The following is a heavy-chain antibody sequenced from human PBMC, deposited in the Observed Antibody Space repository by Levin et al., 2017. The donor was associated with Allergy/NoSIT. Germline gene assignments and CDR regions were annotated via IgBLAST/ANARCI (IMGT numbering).Heavy chain of an antibody. J-gene: IGHJ5*02. CDR3: TLTSPTCHSCLPTTADT. Sequence: GGSLRLSCAASGFTFSTYAMSWVRQAPGKGLEWVSGVSGNGGNTYYADSVKGRFTISKDNSKNTLYLQMNSLRAEDTAVYYCTLTSPTCHSCLPTTADTWGQGTLVTVSS. V-gene: IGHV3-23*01. CDR1: GFTFSTYA. CDR2: VSGNGGNT. D-gene: IGHD2-15*01.